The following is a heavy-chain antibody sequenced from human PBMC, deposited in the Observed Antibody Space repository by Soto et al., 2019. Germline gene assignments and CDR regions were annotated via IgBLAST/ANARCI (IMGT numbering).Heavy chain of an antibody. CDR1: GGSFSTYY. Sequence: SETLSLTCAVYGGSFSTYYWSWIRQPPGKGLEWIGEINHSGSTNYNPPLKSRVTISVDASKNQFSLKLSSVTAADTAVYYCASAKGWAGDYYYGMDVWGQGTTVTVSS. J-gene: IGHJ6*02. D-gene: IGHD1-26*01. V-gene: IGHV4-34*01. CDR3: ASAKGWAGDYYYGMDV. CDR2: INHSGST.